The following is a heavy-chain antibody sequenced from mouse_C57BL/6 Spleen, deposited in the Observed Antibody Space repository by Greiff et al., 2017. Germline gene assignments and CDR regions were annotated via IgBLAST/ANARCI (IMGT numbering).Heavy chain of an antibody. Sequence: QVQLQQPGAELVKPGASVKLTCKASGYTFTSYWMHWVKQRPGRGLEWIGRLDPNSGGTKYNEKLKSKATLTLDKPSLTAYMQLSSLTLKDSAVYYCARFDYDYDLAWFAYWGQGTLVTVSA. V-gene: IGHV1-72*01. CDR1: GYTFTSYW. J-gene: IGHJ3*01. D-gene: IGHD2-4*01. CDR2: LDPNSGGT. CDR3: ARFDYDYDLAWFAY.